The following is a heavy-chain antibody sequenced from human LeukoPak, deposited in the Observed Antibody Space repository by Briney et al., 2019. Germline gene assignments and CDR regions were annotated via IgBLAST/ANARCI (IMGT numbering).Heavy chain of an antibody. V-gene: IGHV3-30*18. Sequence: PGRSLRLSCAASTFTFSSYAMHWVRQAPGKGLEWVAVISYDGSNKYYADSVKGRFTISRDNSKNTLYLQMNSLRAEDTAVYYCAKSSGGYYYYYGMDVWGQGTTVTVSS. D-gene: IGHD3-3*01. CDR2: ISYDGSNK. CDR1: TFTFSSYA. J-gene: IGHJ6*02. CDR3: AKSSGGYYYYYGMDV.